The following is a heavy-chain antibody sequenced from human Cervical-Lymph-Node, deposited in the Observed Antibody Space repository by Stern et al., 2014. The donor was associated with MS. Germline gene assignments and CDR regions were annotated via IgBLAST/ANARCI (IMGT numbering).Heavy chain of an antibody. CDR2: IIPNHGTA. CDR1: GGTFNTDA. V-gene: IGHV1-69*06. Sequence: VQLVASGAEVKEPGSSVKVSCKASGGTFNTDAITWVRQAPGLGLEWVGRIIPNHGTAQYAQRFQGRVTITANTSTATAIMELGSLRSDDTAIYYCARGYYDNYIYYAECLQHWGQGTLITVSS. J-gene: IGHJ1*01. CDR3: ARGYYDNYIYYAECLQH. D-gene: IGHD4-11*01.